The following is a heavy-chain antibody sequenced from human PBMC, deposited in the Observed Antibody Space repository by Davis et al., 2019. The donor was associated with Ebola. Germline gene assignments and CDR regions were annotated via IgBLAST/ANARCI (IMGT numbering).Heavy chain of an antibody. V-gene: IGHV3-53*01. CDR3: ARDRGSSGYYLGPPDY. Sequence: GESLKISCAASGFTFSSYGMHWVRQAPGKGLEWVSVIYSGGSTYYADSVKGRFTISRDNSKNTLYLQMNSLRAEDTAVYYCARDRGSSGYYLGPPDYWGQGTLVTVSS. CDR1: GFTFSSYG. D-gene: IGHD3-22*01. J-gene: IGHJ4*02. CDR2: IYSGGST.